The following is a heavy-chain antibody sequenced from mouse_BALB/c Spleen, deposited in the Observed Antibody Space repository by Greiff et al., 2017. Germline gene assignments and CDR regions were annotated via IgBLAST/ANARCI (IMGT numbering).Heavy chain of an antibody. CDR3: EAIYYGTYGNYSMDY. D-gene: IGHD2-1*01. CDR1: GYAFSSYW. V-gene: IGHV1-80*01. CDR2: IYPGDGDT. Sequence: VQLQQSGAELVRPGSSVKISCKASGYAFSSYWMNWVKQRPGQGLEWIGQIYPGDGDTNYNGKFKGKATLTADKSSSTAYMQLSSLTSEDSAVYFWEAIYYGTYGNYSMDYWGQGTSVTVSS. J-gene: IGHJ4*01.